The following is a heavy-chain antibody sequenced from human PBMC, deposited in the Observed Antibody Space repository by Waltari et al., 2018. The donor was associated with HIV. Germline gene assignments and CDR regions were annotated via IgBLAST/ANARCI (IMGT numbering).Heavy chain of an antibody. D-gene: IGHD6-25*01. J-gene: IGHJ6*02. CDR3: ARDGADLYSSAHYYYYGLDV. V-gene: IGHV1-18*01. CDR1: GYTFTKYG. CDR2: INTYNGNT. Sequence: QVQLAQSGAEVKKPGASVKVSCKISGYTFTKYGITWVRQAPGQGLEWMGWINTYNGNTNYAQKCQARVTMTTDTSTSTVYMDLRSLRSDDTAVYYCARDGADLYSSAHYYYYGLDVWGQGTTVTVSS.